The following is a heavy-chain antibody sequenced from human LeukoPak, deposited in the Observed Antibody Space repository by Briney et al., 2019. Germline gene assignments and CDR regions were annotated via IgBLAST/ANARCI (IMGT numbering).Heavy chain of an antibody. CDR3: AKGYSSGYYSPYYFDY. CDR2: ISGSGGST. CDR1: GFTFSSYA. D-gene: IGHD3-22*01. Sequence: GGSLRLSCAASGFTFSSYAMSWVRQAPGKGLEWVSAISGSGGSTYYADSVKGRFTISRDNSKNTLYLQMNSLRAEDTAVYYCAKGYSSGYYSPYYFDYWGQGTLVTVSS. V-gene: IGHV3-23*01. J-gene: IGHJ4*02.